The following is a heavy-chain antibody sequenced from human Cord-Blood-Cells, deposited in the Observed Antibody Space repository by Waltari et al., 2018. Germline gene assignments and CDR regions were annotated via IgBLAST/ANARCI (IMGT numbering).Heavy chain of an antibody. CDR2: IYYSGST. V-gene: IGHV4-30-4*08. Sequence: QVQLQESGPGLVKPSQTLSLTCTVSGGSISRGDYYWSWISQPPGKGLEWIGYIYYSGSTYYNPSLKSRVTISVDTSKNQFSLKLSSVTAADTAVYYCASAMVRGVKAFDYWGQGTLVTVSS. CDR1: GGSISRGDYY. D-gene: IGHD3-10*01. CDR3: ASAMVRGVKAFDY. J-gene: IGHJ4*02.